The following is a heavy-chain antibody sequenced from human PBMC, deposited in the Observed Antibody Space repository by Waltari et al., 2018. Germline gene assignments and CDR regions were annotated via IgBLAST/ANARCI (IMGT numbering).Heavy chain of an antibody. Sequence: QVQLQQWGAGLLKPSETLSLTCAVYGGSLSTYYWSWIRQPPGNGLEWIGEIIHSGSTYYNPSLKSRVTISVDTSKNHFSLDLSSVTAADTAVYYCARGRGVANGGWFDPWGQGTLVTVSS. CDR3: ARGRGVANGGWFDP. D-gene: IGHD3-16*01. J-gene: IGHJ5*02. CDR1: GGSLSTYY. CDR2: IIHSGST. V-gene: IGHV4-34*01.